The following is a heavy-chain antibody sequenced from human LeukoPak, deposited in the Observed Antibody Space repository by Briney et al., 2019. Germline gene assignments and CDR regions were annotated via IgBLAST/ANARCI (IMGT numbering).Heavy chain of an antibody. V-gene: IGHV1-2*02. CDR2: INPNSGGT. Sequence: ASVKVSCKASGYTFTGYYMHWVRQAPGQGLEWMGWINPNSGGTNYAQKFQGRVTMTRDTSISTAYMELSSLRSEDTAVYYCARAGASGWYLYYYMDVWAKGPRSPSP. CDR1: GYTFTGYY. CDR3: ARAGASGWYLYYYMDV. D-gene: IGHD6-19*01. J-gene: IGHJ6*03.